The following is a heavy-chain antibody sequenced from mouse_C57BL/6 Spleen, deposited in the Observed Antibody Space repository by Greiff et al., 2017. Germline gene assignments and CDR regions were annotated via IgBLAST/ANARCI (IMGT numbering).Heavy chain of an antibody. D-gene: IGHD1-1*01. V-gene: IGHV1-39*01. J-gene: IGHJ1*03. CDR3: ARYPSFFYGSSYWYCDV. Sequence: VQLKQSGPELVKPGASVKISCKASGYSFTDYNMNWVKQSNGKSLEWIGVINPNHGTTSNNKKFKGKAPLTVDQSSSTAYMQLNSLTSGDSAVYYFARYPSFFYGSSYWYCDVWGTGTTVTVSS. CDR2: INPNHGTT. CDR1: GYSFTDYN.